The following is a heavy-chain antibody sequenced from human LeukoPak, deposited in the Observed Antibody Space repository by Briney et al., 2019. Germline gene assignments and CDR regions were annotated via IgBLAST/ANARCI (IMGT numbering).Heavy chain of an antibody. V-gene: IGHV3-48*04. Sequence: GGSLRLSCAASGFTFSSYWMSWVRQAPGKGLEWVSYISSSGRTIYYADSVQGRFTISRDNAKNSLYLQMNSLRAEDTAVYYCARGGDYLDYWGQGTLVTVSS. CDR3: ARGGDYLDY. D-gene: IGHD2-15*01. J-gene: IGHJ4*02. CDR2: ISSSGRTI. CDR1: GFTFSSYW.